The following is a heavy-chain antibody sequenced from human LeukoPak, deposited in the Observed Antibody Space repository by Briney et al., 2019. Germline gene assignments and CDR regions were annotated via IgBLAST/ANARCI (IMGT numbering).Heavy chain of an antibody. J-gene: IGHJ5*02. CDR1: GYTFTGYY. V-gene: IGHV1-2*02. CDR2: INPNSGGT. D-gene: IGHD3-16*01. Sequence: ASVKVSCKASGYTFTGYYMHWVRQAPGQGLEGMGWINPNSGGTNYAQKFQGRVTMTRDTSTSTVYMELSSLRSEDTAVYYCARRIDRGWGSMFDPWGQGTLVTVSS. CDR3: ARRIDRGWGSMFDP.